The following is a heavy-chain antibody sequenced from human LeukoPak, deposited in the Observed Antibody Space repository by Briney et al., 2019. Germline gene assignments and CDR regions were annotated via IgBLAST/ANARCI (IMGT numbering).Heavy chain of an antibody. CDR1: GYSISSGYY. J-gene: IGHJ4*02. CDR3: ARDDTYYYDSSSYPTRY. D-gene: IGHD3-22*01. V-gene: IGHV4-38-2*02. CDR2: IYHSGST. Sequence: SETLSLTCAVSGYSISSGYYWGWIRQPPGKGLEWIGSIYHSGSTYYNPSLKSRVTISVDTSKNQFSLKLSSVTAADTAVYYCARDDTYYYDSSSYPTRYWGQGTLVTVSS.